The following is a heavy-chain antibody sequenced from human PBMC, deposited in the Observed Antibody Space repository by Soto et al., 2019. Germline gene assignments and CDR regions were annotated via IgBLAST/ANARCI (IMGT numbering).Heavy chain of an antibody. D-gene: IGHD3-3*01. CDR3: VNALRQSENPRDLLYGRN. CDR2: ISDVGAAT. J-gene: IGHJ1*01. V-gene: IGHV3-23*01. Sequence: GGYLRLSCAASGFSFPNYAITWVRHAVGKRLEWVSSISDVGAATYSADSVKGRFTISRDDYRNTRYLQLDNLRAEDTPIHFCVNALRQSENPRDLLYGRNWCEGTPV. CDR1: GFSFPNYA.